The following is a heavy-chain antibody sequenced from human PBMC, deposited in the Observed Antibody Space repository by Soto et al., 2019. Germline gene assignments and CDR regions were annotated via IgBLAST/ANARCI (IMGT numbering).Heavy chain of an antibody. D-gene: IGHD6-19*01. CDR3: TRLRLGSSRSSDY. CDR1: GFTFSEHY. V-gene: IGHV3-72*01. J-gene: IGHJ4*02. CDR2: IKNKANSYTT. Sequence: EVQLVESGGGLVQPEGSLRLSCAASGFTFSEHYMDWVRQAPGKGLEWVGRIKNKANSYTTEYAAPVKGRFIISRDDSKNSVFLQTNRLKTDDTAVYYCTRLRLGSSRSSDYWGPGILVTVSS.